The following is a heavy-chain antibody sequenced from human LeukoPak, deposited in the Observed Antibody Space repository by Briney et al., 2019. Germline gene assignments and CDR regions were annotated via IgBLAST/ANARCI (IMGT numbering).Heavy chain of an antibody. CDR3: ARRITMIVVVVNGGYFDY. Sequence: TGGSLRLSCAASGFTFSSYGMSWVRQAPGKGLEWVSAISGSGGSTYYADSVKGRFTISRDNSKNTLYLQMNSLRAEDTAVYYCARRITMIVVVVNGGYFDYWGQGTLVTVSS. CDR2: ISGSGGST. CDR1: GFTFSSYG. D-gene: IGHD3-22*01. V-gene: IGHV3-23*01. J-gene: IGHJ4*02.